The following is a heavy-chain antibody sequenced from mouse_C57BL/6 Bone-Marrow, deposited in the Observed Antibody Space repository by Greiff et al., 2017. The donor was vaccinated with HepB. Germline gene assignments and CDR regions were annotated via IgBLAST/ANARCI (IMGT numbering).Heavy chain of an antibody. CDR3: ARGVLRSH. Sequence: QVQLKESGAELVRPGASVKMSCKASGYTFTNYWIGWAKQRPGHGLEWIGDIYPGGGYTNYNEKFKGKATLTADKSSSTAYMQLSSLTSEDSAIYYCARGVLRSHWGQGTTLTVSS. CDR1: GYTFTNYW. V-gene: IGHV1-63*01. D-gene: IGHD1-1*01. J-gene: IGHJ2*01. CDR2: IYPGGGYT.